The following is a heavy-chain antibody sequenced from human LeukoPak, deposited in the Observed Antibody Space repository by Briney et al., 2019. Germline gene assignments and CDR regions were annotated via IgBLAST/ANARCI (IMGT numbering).Heavy chain of an antibody. Sequence: PGGSLRLSCAASGFTVSSNYMSWVRQAPGKGLEWVSVIYSGGSTYYADSVKGRSTISRDNSKNTLYLQMNSLRAEDTAVYYCARMSGGYYFVDYWGQGTLVTVSS. CDR3: ARMSGGYYFVDY. V-gene: IGHV3-53*01. CDR1: GFTVSSNY. CDR2: IYSGGST. J-gene: IGHJ4*02. D-gene: IGHD3-10*01.